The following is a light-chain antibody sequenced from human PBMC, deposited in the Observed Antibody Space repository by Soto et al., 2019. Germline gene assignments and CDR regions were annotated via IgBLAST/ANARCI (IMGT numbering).Light chain of an antibody. Sequence: QSDLTQPASVSGSPGQSITISCSGTRSDIGSYNYVAWYQQFPGKTPKILIYGVSNRPSGVSSRFSGSKSGNTASLTISGLQAEDEADYYCISYTGSSTSYVFGSGTKLTVL. V-gene: IGLV2-14*01. CDR2: GVS. CDR3: ISYTGSSTSYV. J-gene: IGLJ1*01. CDR1: RSDIGSYNY.